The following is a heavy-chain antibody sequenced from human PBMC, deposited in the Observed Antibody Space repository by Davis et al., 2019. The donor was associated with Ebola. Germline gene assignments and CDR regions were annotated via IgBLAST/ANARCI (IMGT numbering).Heavy chain of an antibody. Sequence: PGGSLRLSCAASGFTFNNYWMYWVRQAPGKGLVWVSRITSDGSDTIYADSVRGRITTSRDNAKNTLYMQVNSLRAEDTAVYYCARGGTVGATALSFGAFDIWGQGTIVTVSS. D-gene: IGHD1-26*01. CDR2: ITSDGSDT. CDR1: GFTFNNYW. J-gene: IGHJ3*02. CDR3: ARGGTVGATALSFGAFDI. V-gene: IGHV3-74*01.